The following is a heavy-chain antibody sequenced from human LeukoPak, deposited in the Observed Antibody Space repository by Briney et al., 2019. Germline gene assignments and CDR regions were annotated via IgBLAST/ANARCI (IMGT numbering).Heavy chain of an antibody. V-gene: IGHV3-9*01. D-gene: IGHD1-26*01. CDR2: VSWTGDKV. CDR1: GFGFDDYA. Sequence: GGSLRLSCAASGFGFDDYAMHWIRQPPGKGLEWVSRVSWTGDKVDYADSVKGRFTISRDNAKNSLYLQMHSLRAEDTALYYCAKDIDYGSRSYYGAFDYWGQGVLVTVSS. J-gene: IGHJ4*02. CDR3: AKDIDYGSRSYYGAFDY.